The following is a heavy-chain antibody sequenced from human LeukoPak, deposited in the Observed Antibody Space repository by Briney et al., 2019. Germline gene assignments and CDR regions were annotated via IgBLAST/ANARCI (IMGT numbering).Heavy chain of an antibody. J-gene: IGHJ3*02. CDR2: IYYSGST. CDR3: ARHSGMVRAKGVFDI. Sequence: SETLSLTCTVSGGSISSYYWSWIRQPPGKGLEWIGYIYYSGSTNYNSSLKSRATISVDTSKNQFSLRLSSVTAADTAVYYCARHSGMVRAKGVFDIWGQGTMVTVSS. CDR1: GGSISSYY. V-gene: IGHV4-59*08. D-gene: IGHD3-10*01.